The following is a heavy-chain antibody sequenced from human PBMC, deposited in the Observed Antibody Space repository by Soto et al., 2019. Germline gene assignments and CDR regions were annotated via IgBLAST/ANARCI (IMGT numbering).Heavy chain of an antibody. CDR1: GGTFSSYA. V-gene: IGHV1-69*01. D-gene: IGHD5-18*01. CDR2: IIPIFGTA. J-gene: IGHJ6*02. CDR3: ARDRGYSYGYYYYGMDV. Sequence: QVQLVQSGAEVKKPGSSVNVSCKASGGTFSSYAISWVRQAPGQGLEWMGGIIPIFGTANYAQKFQGRVTITADESTSTAYMELSSLRSEDTAVYYCARDRGYSYGYYYYGMDVWGQGTTVTXSS.